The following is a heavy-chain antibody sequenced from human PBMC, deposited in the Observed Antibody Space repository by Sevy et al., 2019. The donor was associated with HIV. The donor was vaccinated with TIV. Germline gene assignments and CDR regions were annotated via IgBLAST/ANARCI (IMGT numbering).Heavy chain of an antibody. CDR1: GFTVSSNY. CDR3: AGGGSHDYFDY. CDR2: IYSGGGT. D-gene: IGHD3-16*01. J-gene: IGHJ4*02. V-gene: IGHV3-53*01. Sequence: GGSLRLSCAASGFTVSSNYMSWDRQAPGKGLEWVSVIYSGGGTYYADSVKGRFTISRDNSKNTLYLQMNSLRAEDTAVYYCAGGGSHDYFDYWGQGTLVTVSS.